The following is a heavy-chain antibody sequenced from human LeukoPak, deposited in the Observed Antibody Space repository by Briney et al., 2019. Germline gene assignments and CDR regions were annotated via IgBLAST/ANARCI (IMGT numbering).Heavy chain of an antibody. D-gene: IGHD2-15*01. CDR2: IKQDGSEK. CDR3: AKSHSVAQRGYFDY. J-gene: IGHJ4*02. V-gene: IGHV3-7*03. CDR1: GFTLSSYW. Sequence: GGSLRLSCAASGFTLSSYWMSWVRQAPGKGLEWVANIKQDGSEKYYVDSVKGRFTISRDNAKTSLYLQMNSLRAEDTAVYYCAKSHSVAQRGYFDYWGQGTLVTVSS.